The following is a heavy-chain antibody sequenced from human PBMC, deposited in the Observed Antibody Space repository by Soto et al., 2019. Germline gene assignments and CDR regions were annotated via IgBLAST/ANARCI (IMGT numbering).Heavy chain of an antibody. D-gene: IGHD5-18*01. CDR3: AKDLDSGYSYGPHSGY. CDR2: ISYDGNNK. V-gene: IGHV3-30*18. J-gene: IGHJ4*02. Sequence: PGGSLRLSCAASGFTFSTYGMHWVRQAPGKGLEWVAVISYDGNNKYYADSVKGRFTISRENSKNTLYLQMNSLRAEDTAVYYCAKDLDSGYSYGPHSGYWGQGTLVTVSS. CDR1: GFTFSTYG.